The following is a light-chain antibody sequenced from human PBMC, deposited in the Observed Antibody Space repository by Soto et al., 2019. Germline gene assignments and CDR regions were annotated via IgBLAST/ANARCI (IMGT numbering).Light chain of an antibody. J-gene: IGKJ1*01. CDR2: DVS. V-gene: IGKV1-5*01. CDR1: QTVYRL. Sequence: DIQLTQSPSTLPASVGDRVTISCRASQTVYRLLSWFHQKPVKAPKLLISDVSSLERGVPSTFSGSGSATEFTLTISGLQSHDFATYYCQQYKDYEWTFGQGTKVDIK. CDR3: QQYKDYEWT.